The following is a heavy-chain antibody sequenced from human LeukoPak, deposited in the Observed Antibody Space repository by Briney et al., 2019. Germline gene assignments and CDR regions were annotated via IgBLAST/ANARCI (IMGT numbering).Heavy chain of an antibody. J-gene: IGHJ5*02. D-gene: IGHD6-19*01. V-gene: IGHV4-38-2*02. Sequence: TSETLSLTCTVSGYSIGSGYYWGWIRQPPGKGLEWIGSIYHSGSTYYNPSLKSRVTISVDTSKNQFSLKLSSVTAADTAVYYCARVTARYSSGWQYNWFDPWGQGTLVTVSS. CDR3: ARVTARYSSGWQYNWFDP. CDR1: GYSIGSGYY. CDR2: IYHSGST.